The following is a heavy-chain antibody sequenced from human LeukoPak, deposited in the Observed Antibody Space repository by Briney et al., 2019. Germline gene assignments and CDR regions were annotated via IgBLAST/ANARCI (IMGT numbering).Heavy chain of an antibody. CDR1: GGSISSSSYY. J-gene: IGHJ5*02. CDR3: ARHGGVDP. V-gene: IGHV4-39*01. Sequence: PSETLSLTCTVSGGSISSSSYYWGWIRQPPGKGLEWIGSIYYSGSTYYNPSLKSRVTISVDTSKNQFSLKLSSVTAADTAVYYCARHGGVDPWGQGTLVTVSS. D-gene: IGHD2-15*01. CDR2: IYYSGST.